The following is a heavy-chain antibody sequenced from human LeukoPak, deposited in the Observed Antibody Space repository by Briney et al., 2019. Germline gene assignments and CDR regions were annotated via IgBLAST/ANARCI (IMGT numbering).Heavy chain of an antibody. J-gene: IGHJ3*02. CDR1: GFTFDDYA. D-gene: IGHD2-15*01. CDR3: ARDAGYCSGGSCFWDAFDI. V-gene: IGHV3-43*02. CDR2: ISGDGGST. Sequence: PGGSLRLSCAASGFTFDDYAMHWVRQAPGKGLEWVSLISGDGGSTYYADSVKGRFTISRDNSKNSLYLQMNSLRAEDTAMYYCARDAGYCSGGSCFWDAFDIWGQGTMVTVSS.